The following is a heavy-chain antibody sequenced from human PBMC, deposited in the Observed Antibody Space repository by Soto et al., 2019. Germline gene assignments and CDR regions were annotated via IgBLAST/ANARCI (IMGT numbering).Heavy chain of an antibody. CDR1: VFTFSSYA. J-gene: IGHJ4*02. V-gene: IGHV3-23*01. Sequence: GSLRLACAASVFTFSSYAMSWVRQAPGKGLEWVSAISGSGGSTYYADSVKGRFTISRDNSKNTLYLQMNSLRAEDTAVYYCAKTPVLDCGGDCYSDYWGQGTLVTVS. CDR2: ISGSGGST. D-gene: IGHD2-21*02. CDR3: AKTPVLDCGGDCYSDY.